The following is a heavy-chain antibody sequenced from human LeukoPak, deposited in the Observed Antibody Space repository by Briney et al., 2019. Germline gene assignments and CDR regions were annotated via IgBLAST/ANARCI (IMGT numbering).Heavy chain of an antibody. D-gene: IGHD3-10*01. CDR3: ARSPVRGVSPWYFDY. J-gene: IGHJ4*02. CDR2: ISGTGGSI. Sequence: PGGSLRLSCAASGFTFSSYAMSWVRQAPGKGLEWVSAISGTGGSISYADSVKGRFTISRDNSRNTLFLQMSSLRAEDTAVYYCARSPVRGVSPWYFDYWGRGTLVTVSS. CDR1: GFTFSSYA. V-gene: IGHV3-23*01.